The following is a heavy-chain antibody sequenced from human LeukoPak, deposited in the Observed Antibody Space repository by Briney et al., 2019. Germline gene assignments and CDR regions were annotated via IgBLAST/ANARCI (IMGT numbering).Heavy chain of an antibody. CDR2: INPNSGGT. CDR1: GYTFTGYY. CDR3: AREWNRGGYYSNYYYGMDV. J-gene: IGHJ6*02. Sequence: ASVKVSCTASGYTFTGYYMHWVRQAPGQGLEWMGWINPNSGGTNYAQNFQDRVTLTSDTSITTAYMELSRLRPDDTAVYYCAREWNRGGYYSNYYYGMDVWGQGTTVTVSS. V-gene: IGHV1-2*02. D-gene: IGHD3-22*01.